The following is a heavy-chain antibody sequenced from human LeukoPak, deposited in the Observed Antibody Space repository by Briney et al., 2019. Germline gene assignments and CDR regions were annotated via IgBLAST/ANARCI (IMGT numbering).Heavy chain of an antibody. CDR3: ARAEYCSGGSCYYYYYGMDV. CDR2: ISAYNGNT. Sequence: ASVKVSCKASGYTFTSYGISWVRQAPGQGLEWMGWISAYNGNTNYAQKLQGRVTITRDTSASTAYMELSSLRSEDTAVYYCARAEYCSGGSCYYYYYGMDVWGQGTTVTVSS. J-gene: IGHJ6*02. V-gene: IGHV1-18*01. CDR1: GYTFTSYG. D-gene: IGHD2-15*01.